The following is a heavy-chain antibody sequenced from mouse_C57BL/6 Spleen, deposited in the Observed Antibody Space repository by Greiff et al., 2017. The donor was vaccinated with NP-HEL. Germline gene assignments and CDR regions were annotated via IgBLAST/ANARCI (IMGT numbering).Heavy chain of an antibody. J-gene: IGHJ2*01. CDR3: ARLAGSYYFDY. CDR1: GYTFTSYW. CDR2: IYPSDSET. V-gene: IGHV1-61*01. Sequence: QVQLQQPGAELVRPGSSVKLSCKASGYTFTSYWMDWVKQRPGQGLEWIGNIYPSDSETHYNQKFKDKATLTVDKSSSTAYMQLSSLTSDDSAVYYCARLAGSYYFDYWGQGTTLTVSS.